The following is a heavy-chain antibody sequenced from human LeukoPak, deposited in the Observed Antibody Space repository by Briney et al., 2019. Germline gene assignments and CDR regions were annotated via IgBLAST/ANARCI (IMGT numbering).Heavy chain of an antibody. CDR3: VKGGSGGHNGFDP. V-gene: IGHV3-30*02. CDR2: IRNDGSND. Sequence: PGGSLRLSCAASGFTFTDFGMHWVRQAPGKGLEWVAFIRNDGSNDYYPDSVKGRFTISRDNSRTTLYLQMHSLRIEDTAVYYCVKGGSGGHNGFDPWARESWSPSPQ. J-gene: IGHJ5*02. CDR1: GFTFTDFG. D-gene: IGHD6-25*01.